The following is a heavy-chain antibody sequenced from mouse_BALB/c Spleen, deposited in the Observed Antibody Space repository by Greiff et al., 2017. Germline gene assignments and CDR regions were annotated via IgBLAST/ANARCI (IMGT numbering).Heavy chain of an antibody. Sequence: EVQLVESGPGLVKPSQSLSITCSVTGYSITSGYYWNLIRQFPGNQLEWMCYISYDGCNNYNPSLKNRISVARDTSKNQFFLKLNPVTAEDTATYYCARGNGDSWFAYWGQGTLVTVSA. D-gene: IGHD4-1*01. V-gene: IGHV3-6*02. CDR2: ISYDGCN. CDR3: ARGNGDSWFAY. J-gene: IGHJ3*01. CDR1: GYSITSGYY.